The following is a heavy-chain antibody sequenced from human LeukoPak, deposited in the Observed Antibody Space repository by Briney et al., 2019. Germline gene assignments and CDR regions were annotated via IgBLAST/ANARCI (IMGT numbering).Heavy chain of an antibody. D-gene: IGHD3-10*01. CDR2: IYYSGST. V-gene: IGHV4-30-4*02. CDR1: GGSVSSGDYY. J-gene: IGHJ4*02. Sequence: SETLSLTCTVSGGSVSSGDYYWSWIRQPPGKGLEWIGYIYYSGSTYYNPSLKSRVTISVDTSKNQFSLKLSSVTAADTAVYYCARDQQGSGSYYPNWGQVTLVTVSS. CDR3: ARDQQGSGSYYPN.